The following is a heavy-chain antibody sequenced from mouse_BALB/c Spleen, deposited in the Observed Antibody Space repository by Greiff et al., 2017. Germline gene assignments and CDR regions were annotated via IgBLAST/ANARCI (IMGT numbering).Heavy chain of an antibody. CDR2: INPSSGYT. J-gene: IGHJ2*01. D-gene: IGHD2-1*01. Sequence: VKLVESAAELARPGASVKMSCKASGYTFTSYTMHWVKQRPGQGLEWIGYINPSSGYTEYNQKFKDKTTLTADKSSSTAYMQLSSLTSEDSAVYYCAREGNLDYWGQGTTLTVSS. CDR1: GYTFTSYT. V-gene: IGHV1-4*02. CDR3: AREGNLDY.